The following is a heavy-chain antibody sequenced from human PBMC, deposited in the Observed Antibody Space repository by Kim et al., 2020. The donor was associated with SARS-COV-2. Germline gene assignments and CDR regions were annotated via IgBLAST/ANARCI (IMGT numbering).Heavy chain of an antibody. CDR1: GFTFSDYY. J-gene: IGHJ4*02. V-gene: IGHV3-11*01. D-gene: IGHD3-3*01. Sequence: GGSLRLSCAASGFTFSDYYMSWIRQAPGKGLEWVSYISSSGSTIYYADSVKGRFTISRDNAKNSLYLQMNSLRAEDTAVYYCATSSFTYYDFWSGPSGIFANWGQGTLVPVSS. CDR3: ATSSFTYYDFWSGPSGIFAN. CDR2: ISSSGSTI.